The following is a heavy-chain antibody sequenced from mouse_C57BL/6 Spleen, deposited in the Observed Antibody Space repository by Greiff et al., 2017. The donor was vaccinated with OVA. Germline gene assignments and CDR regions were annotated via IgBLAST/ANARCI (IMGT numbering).Heavy chain of an antibody. V-gene: IGHV1-50*01. CDR3: ARRGTTVVATRYFDV. CDR2: IDPSDSYT. CDR1: GYTFTSYW. Sequence: QVQLKQPGAELVKPGASVKLSCKASGYTFTSYWMQWVKQRPGQGLEWIGEIDPSDSYTNYNQKFKGKATLTVDTSSSTAYMQLSSLTSEDSAVYYCARRGTTVVATRYFDVWGTGTTVTVSS. D-gene: IGHD1-1*01. J-gene: IGHJ1*03.